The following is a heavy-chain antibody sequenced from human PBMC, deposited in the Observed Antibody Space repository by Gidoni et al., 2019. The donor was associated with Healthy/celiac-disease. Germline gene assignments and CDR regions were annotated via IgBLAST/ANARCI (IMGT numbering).Heavy chain of an antibody. J-gene: IGHJ6*02. CDR1: GGTFSSYA. Sequence: QVQLVQSGAEVTKPGSSVKVSCKASGGTFSSYAISWVRQAPGQGLEWMGGIIPIFGTANYAQKFQGRVTITADESTSTAYMELSSLRSEDTAVYYCAGGLVRTTVTRYYYYGMDVWGQGTTVTVSS. CDR2: IIPIFGTA. V-gene: IGHV1-69*01. CDR3: AGGLVRTTVTRYYYYGMDV. D-gene: IGHD4-17*01.